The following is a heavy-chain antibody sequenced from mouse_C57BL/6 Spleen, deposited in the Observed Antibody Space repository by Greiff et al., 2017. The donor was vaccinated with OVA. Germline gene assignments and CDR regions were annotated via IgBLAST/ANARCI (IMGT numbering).Heavy chain of an antibody. CDR2: IYPRSGNT. CDR3: GYGSSYYFDY. J-gene: IGHJ2*01. V-gene: IGHV1-81*01. Sequence: QVQLKESGAELARPGASVKLSCKASGYTFTSYGISWVKQRTGQGLEWIGEIYPRSGNTYYNEKFKGKATLTADKSSSTAYMELRSLTSEDSAVYFCGYGSSYYFDYWGQGTTLTVSS. CDR1: GYTFTSYG. D-gene: IGHD1-1*01.